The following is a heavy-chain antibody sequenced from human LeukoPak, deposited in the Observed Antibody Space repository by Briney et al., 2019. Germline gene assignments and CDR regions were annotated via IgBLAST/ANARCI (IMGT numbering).Heavy chain of an antibody. CDR3: AKVDVWGSYTFDY. CDR2: ISGSGGST. D-gene: IGHD3-16*01. J-gene: IGHJ4*02. CDR1: GFTFSSYA. Sequence: SGGSLRLSCAASGFTFSSYAMSWVRQAPGKGLEWVSAISGSGGSTYYADSVKGRFTISRDNSKNTLYLQMNSLRAEDTAVYYCAKVDVWGSYTFDYWGQGTLVTVSS. V-gene: IGHV3-23*01.